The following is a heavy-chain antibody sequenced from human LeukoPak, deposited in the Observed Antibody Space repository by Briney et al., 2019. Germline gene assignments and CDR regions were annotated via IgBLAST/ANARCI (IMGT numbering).Heavy chain of an antibody. J-gene: IGHJ4*02. D-gene: IGHD4-17*01. Sequence: GGSLRLSCAASGFTVSSNDMSWARRAQGRGLDGTPVIYSGGSTDYADSVKGRLTISRDNSKNTLYLQMNSLRAEDTAVYYCARVVDHDYGDYYLDYWGQGTLVTVSS. CDR2: IYSGGST. CDR3: ARVVDHDYGDYYLDY. V-gene: IGHV3-53*01. CDR1: GFTVSSND.